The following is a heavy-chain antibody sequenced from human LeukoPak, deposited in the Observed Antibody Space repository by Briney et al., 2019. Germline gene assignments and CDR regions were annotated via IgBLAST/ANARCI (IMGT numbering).Heavy chain of an antibody. Sequence: AAVNVSCKASGYTYTSYGISWVRQAAGQGLEWMGWISAYNGNTNYAQKLQGRVTMTTDTSTSTAYMGLRSLRSDDTAVYYCAREGAPTYDFWSGSYYYGMDVWGQGTTVTVSS. J-gene: IGHJ6*02. CDR2: ISAYNGNT. CDR1: GYTYTSYG. CDR3: AREGAPTYDFWSGSYYYGMDV. V-gene: IGHV1-18*01. D-gene: IGHD3-3*01.